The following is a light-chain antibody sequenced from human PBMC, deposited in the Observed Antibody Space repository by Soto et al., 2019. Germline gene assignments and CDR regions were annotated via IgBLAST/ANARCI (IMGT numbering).Light chain of an antibody. CDR3: SSFTSSGTL. J-gene: IGLJ3*02. Sequence: QSVLTQPATVSGSPGQPITISCTGTSSDVGGYDYVSWYQQHPGKVPKLIIYEVSIRASGVSNRFSASKSANTASLTISGLQPEDEADYYCSSFTSSGTLFGGGTKGTVL. CDR2: EVS. CDR1: SSDVGGYDY. V-gene: IGLV2-14*01.